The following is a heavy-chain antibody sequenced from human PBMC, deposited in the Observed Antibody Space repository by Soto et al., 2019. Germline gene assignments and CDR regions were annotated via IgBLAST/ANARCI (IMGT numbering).Heavy chain of an antibody. J-gene: IGHJ5*02. CDR1: GGSFSGYY. Sequence: SETLSLTCAVYGGSFSGYYWSWIRQPPGKGLEWIGEINHSGSTNYNPSLKSRVTISVDTSKNQFSLKLSSVTAADTAVYYCARLNDILTGYPNWFDPWGQGTLVTVSS. CDR2: INHSGST. V-gene: IGHV4-34*01. CDR3: ARLNDILTGYPNWFDP. D-gene: IGHD3-9*01.